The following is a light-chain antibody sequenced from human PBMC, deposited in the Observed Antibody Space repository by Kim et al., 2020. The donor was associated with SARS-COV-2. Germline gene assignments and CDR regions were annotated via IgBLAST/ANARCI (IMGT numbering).Light chain of an antibody. Sequence: ASVGDIVTITCRASQGISNYLAWYQQKPGKVPKLLIYAASTLQSGVPSRFSGSGSGTDFTLTISSLQPEDVATYYCQKYNSAPRTFGQRTKVEIK. CDR1: QGISNY. CDR3: QKYNSAPRT. CDR2: AAS. V-gene: IGKV1-27*01. J-gene: IGKJ1*01.